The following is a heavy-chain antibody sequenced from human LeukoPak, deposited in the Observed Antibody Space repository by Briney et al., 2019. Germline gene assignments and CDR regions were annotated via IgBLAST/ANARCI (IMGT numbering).Heavy chain of an antibody. V-gene: IGHV1-69*05. J-gene: IGHJ4*02. Sequence: SVKVSCKASGGTFSSYAISWVRQAPGQGLEWMGGIIPIFGSANYAQKFQGRVTITTDESTSTAYMELSSLRSEDTAVYYCARAWRGYSYGFPFDYWGQGTLVTVSS. D-gene: IGHD5-18*01. CDR3: ARAWRGYSYGFPFDY. CDR2: IIPIFGSA. CDR1: GGTFSSYA.